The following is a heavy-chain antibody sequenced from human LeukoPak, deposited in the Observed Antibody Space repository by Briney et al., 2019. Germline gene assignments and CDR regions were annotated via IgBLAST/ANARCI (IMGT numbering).Heavy chain of an antibody. CDR2: IIPIFGTA. V-gene: IGHV1-69*13. D-gene: IGHD5-24*01. J-gene: IGHJ5*02. CDR3: AREHGTDLEMAWFDP. CDR1: GYTFTSYY. Sequence: ASVKVSCKASGYTFTSYYMHWVRQAPGQGLEWTGGIIPIFGTANYAQKFQGRVTITADESTSTAYMELSSLRSEDTAVYYCAREHGTDLEMAWFDPWGQGTLVTVSS.